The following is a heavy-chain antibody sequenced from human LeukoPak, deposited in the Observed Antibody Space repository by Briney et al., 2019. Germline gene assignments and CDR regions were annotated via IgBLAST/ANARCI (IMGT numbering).Heavy chain of an antibody. J-gene: IGHJ6*03. CDR2: INPSGGST. Sequence: ASVKVSCKASGYTFTSYYMHWVRQAPGQGLEWMGIINPSGGSTSYAQKFQGRVTMTTDTSTSTAYMELRSLRSDDTAVYYCARDLTQEAPYMDVWGKGTTVTVSS. CDR1: GYTFTSYY. CDR3: ARDLTQEAPYMDV. V-gene: IGHV1-46*01.